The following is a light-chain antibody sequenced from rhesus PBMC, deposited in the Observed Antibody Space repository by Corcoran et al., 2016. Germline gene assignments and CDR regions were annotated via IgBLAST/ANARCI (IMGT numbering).Light chain of an antibody. CDR2: DAS. CDR3: LQHNSYPVT. V-gene: IGKV1-28*03. Sequence: DVRMTQSPSSLSASVGDTVTITCRASQGISNSLNWFQQKPGKAPKLLIFDASSLGSGVPSRFSGSGSGTDFTLTISSLQPEDFAVYYCLQHNSYPVTFGGGTKVELK. CDR1: QGISNS. J-gene: IGKJ4*01.